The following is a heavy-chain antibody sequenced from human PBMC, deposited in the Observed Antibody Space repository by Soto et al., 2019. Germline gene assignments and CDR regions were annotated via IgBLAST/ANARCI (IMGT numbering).Heavy chain of an antibody. D-gene: IGHD3-22*01. V-gene: IGHV1-69*06. CDR3: ESSGVPNYYDPNEPEWGMDV. CDR1: GGTFSSYA. CDR2: IIPIFGTA. Sequence: SVKVSCKASGGTFSSYAISWVRQAPGQGLEWMGGIIPIFGTADYAQKFQGRVTITADKSTSTAYMELSSLRSEDTAVYYCESSGVPNYYDPNEPEWGMDVWG. J-gene: IGHJ6*02.